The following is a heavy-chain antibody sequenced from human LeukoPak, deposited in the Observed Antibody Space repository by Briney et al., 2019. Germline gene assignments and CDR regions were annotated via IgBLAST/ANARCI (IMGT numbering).Heavy chain of an antibody. Sequence: GASVKVSCKASGYTFTAYYMHWVRQAPGQGLEWMGWINPNSGGTNYAQEFQGRVTMTRDTSISTAYMELTRLISDDTAVYYCARDLDIVVVPAAMPMSYWGQGTLVTVSS. J-gene: IGHJ4*02. CDR1: GYTFTAYY. V-gene: IGHV1-2*02. CDR2: INPNSGGT. D-gene: IGHD2-2*01. CDR3: ARDLDIVVVPAAMPMSY.